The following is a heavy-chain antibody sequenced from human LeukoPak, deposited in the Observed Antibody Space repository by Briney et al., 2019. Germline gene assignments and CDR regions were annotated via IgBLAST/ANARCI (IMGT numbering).Heavy chain of an antibody. CDR1: GGSFSGYY. CDR3: ARASYDYVWGSYRRWFDP. D-gene: IGHD3-16*02. Sequence: SETLSLTCAVYGGSFSGYYWSWIRQPPGKGLERIGEINHSGSTNYNPSLKSRVTISVDTSKNQFSLKLSSVTAADTAVYYCARASYDYVWGSYRRWFDPWGQGTLVTVSS. J-gene: IGHJ5*02. V-gene: IGHV4-34*01. CDR2: INHSGST.